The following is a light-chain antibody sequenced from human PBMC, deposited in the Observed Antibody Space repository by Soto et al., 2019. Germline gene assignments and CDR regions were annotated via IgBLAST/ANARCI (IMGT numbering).Light chain of an antibody. CDR1: QYVSSS. CDR3: QQYYECPPPPYM. J-gene: IGKJ2*01. V-gene: IGKV3D-15*01. Sequence: EVLMTQSPATLSVSPGERVALSCRASQYVSSSVAWYQQRPGQGPRLLIYGASTRAAGIPARFSGSGSGTDFTLTITSLQSEDFAVYYCQQYYECPPPPYMFGQGTTLEIK. CDR2: GAS.